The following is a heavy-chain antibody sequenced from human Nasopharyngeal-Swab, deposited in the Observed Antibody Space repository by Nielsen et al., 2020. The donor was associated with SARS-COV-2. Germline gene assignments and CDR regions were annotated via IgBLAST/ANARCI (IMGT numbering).Heavy chain of an antibody. CDR1: GYTFTGYY. V-gene: IGHV1-2*02. J-gene: IGHJ3*02. CDR3: AREDWKGFWDGVVISDAFDI. Sequence: ASLKDSCKASGYTFTGYYMHWVRQAPGQGLEWMGWINPNSGGTNYAQKFQGRVTMTRDTSISTAYMELSTLRSDDTAVYYCAREDWKGFWDGVVISDAFDIWGQGTMVTVSS. CDR2: INPNSGGT. D-gene: IGHD3-3*01.